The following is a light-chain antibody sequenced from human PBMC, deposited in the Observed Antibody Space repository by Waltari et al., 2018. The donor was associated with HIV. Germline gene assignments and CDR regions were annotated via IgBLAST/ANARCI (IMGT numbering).Light chain of an antibody. Sequence: IVLTQSPVTLSLSSGERATLSCRASQGASSTYLAWYQQKPGQAPRLLIYNVSIRAIGMPDRFSGSGSGTDFTLTISRLEPEDFAVYYCQQYTSSPWTFGQGTKVEIK. CDR3: QQYTSSPWT. CDR1: QGASSTY. V-gene: IGKV3-20*01. CDR2: NVS. J-gene: IGKJ1*01.